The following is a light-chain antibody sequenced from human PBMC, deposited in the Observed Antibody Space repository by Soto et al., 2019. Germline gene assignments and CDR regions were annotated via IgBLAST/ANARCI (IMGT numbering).Light chain of an antibody. V-gene: IGKV3-15*01. Sequence: EIVMTQSPATLSVSPGERATLSCRASLSVSRNLAWYQQKPGQAPRLLIFDASTRATGTPARFSGSGSGTEFTLTITRLQSEDFAVSYCQQYNAWPRTFGQGTKVDIK. CDR1: LSVSRN. CDR2: DAS. J-gene: IGKJ1*01. CDR3: QQYNAWPRT.